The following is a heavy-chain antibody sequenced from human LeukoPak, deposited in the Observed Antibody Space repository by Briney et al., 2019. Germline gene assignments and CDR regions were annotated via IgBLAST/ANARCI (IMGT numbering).Heavy chain of an antibody. J-gene: IGHJ3*02. CDR1: GYSITSGSY. V-gene: IGHV4-38-2*02. CDR2: VYHRGTT. CDR3: ARFADTNYDAFDI. D-gene: IGHD4-11*01. Sequence: PSETLSLTCTVSGYSITSGSYWGWIRQPPGKGLEWIANVYHRGTTYYNPSLKSRLTISVDTSKNHFSLRLSSLSAADTAIYYCARFADTNYDAFDIWGQGTLVTVS.